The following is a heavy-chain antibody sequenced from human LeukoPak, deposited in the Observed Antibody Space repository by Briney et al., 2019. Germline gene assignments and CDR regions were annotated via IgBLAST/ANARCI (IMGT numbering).Heavy chain of an antibody. CDR1: GFTLSSYG. CDR2: ISYDGSNK. CDR3: AKDALTLITYFDY. Sequence: PGGSLRLSCAASGFTLSSYGMHWVRPAPGEGLGGVAVISYDGSNKNYADSVKGRFTISRDNSKNTLYLQMNSLRAEETAVYYCAKDALTLITYFDYWGQGTLVTVSS. V-gene: IGHV3-30*18. D-gene: IGHD3-22*01. J-gene: IGHJ4*02.